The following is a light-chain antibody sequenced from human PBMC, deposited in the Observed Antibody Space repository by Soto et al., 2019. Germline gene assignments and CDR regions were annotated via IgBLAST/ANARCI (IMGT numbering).Light chain of an antibody. CDR1: QSVSSN. CDR2: GAS. Sequence: EIVMTQAPATLSVSPGERATLSCRASQSVSSNLAWYQQKPGQAPRPLIYGASTRDTGIPARFTGSEFGTASTLTISRVQSEDFAEYYCQQYNNWPRSFGQGTKVEIK. CDR3: QQYNNWPRS. J-gene: IGKJ1*01. V-gene: IGKV3-15*01.